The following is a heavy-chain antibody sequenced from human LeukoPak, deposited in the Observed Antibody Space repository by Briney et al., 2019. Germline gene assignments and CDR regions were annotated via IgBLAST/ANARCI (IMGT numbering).Heavy chain of an antibody. CDR1: GFTFSSYA. Sequence: GGSLRLSCAASGFTFSSYAMHWVRQAPGKGLEWVSSISSSSSYIYYADSVKGRFTISRDNAKNSLYLQMSSLRAEDTAVYYCAELGITMIGGVWGKGTTVTISS. D-gene: IGHD3-10*02. CDR2: ISSSSSYI. J-gene: IGHJ6*04. CDR3: AELGITMIGGV. V-gene: IGHV3-21*01.